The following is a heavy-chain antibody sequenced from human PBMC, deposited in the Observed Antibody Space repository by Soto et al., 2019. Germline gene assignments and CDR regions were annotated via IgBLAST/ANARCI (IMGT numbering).Heavy chain of an antibody. Sequence: ASVKVSCKVSGYTLTELSMHWVRQAPGKGLEWMGGFDPEDGETIYAQKFQGRVTMTEDTSTDTAYMELSSLRSEDTAVYYCATDSPNWNSSYYYYYGMDVWGQGTTVTVSS. CDR3: ATDSPNWNSSYYYYYGMDV. CDR1: GYTLTELS. D-gene: IGHD1-1*01. V-gene: IGHV1-24*01. J-gene: IGHJ6*02. CDR2: FDPEDGET.